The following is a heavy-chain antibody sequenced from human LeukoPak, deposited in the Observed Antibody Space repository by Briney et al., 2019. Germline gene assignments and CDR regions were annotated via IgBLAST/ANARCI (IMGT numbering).Heavy chain of an antibody. CDR1: GFTFSSYA. Sequence: GGSLRLSCAASGFTFSSYAMSWVRQAPGKGLEWVSAISGSGGSTYYADSVKGRITISRDNSKNTLYLQMNSLRAEDTAVYYCAKGLDYGGYFDYWGQGTLVTVSS. CDR3: AKGLDYGGYFDY. J-gene: IGHJ4*02. D-gene: IGHD4-23*01. V-gene: IGHV3-23*01. CDR2: ISGSGGST.